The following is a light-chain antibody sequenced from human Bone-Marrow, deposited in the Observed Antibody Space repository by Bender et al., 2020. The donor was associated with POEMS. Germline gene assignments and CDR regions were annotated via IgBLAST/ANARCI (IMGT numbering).Light chain of an antibody. CDR2: AFT. CDR3: YSCADTYTVYV. Sequence: QSALTQPRSVSGSPGQSVTISCTGTSSIVDDYTYVSWYQQHPGKAPKLIIYAFTNRPSGVPVRFSGSKSGNTASLTISGLQAEDEADYYCYSCADTYTVYVFGTGTKVTVL. J-gene: IGLJ1*01. CDR1: SSIVDDYTY. V-gene: IGLV2-11*01.